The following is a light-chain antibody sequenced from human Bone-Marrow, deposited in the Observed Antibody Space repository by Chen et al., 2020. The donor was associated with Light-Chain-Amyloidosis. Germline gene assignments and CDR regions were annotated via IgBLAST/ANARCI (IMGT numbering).Light chain of an antibody. J-gene: IGLJ3*02. CDR2: GNG. V-gene: IGLV1-40*01. CDR1: SSNIGAGYD. Sequence: QSVLTQPPSVSGAPGQRVTISCTGKSSNIGAGYDVHWYQQLPGAAPKLLIYGNGNRPSGVPERFSGFKSGTSASLAITGLLAEEEADYYCQSYDTSLGGSVFGGGTKLTVL. CDR3: QSYDTSLGGSV.